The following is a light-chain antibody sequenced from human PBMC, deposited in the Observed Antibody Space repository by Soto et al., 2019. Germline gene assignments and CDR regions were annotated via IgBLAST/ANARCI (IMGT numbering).Light chain of an antibody. J-gene: IGKJ4*01. CDR3: QQYNNWPPLT. V-gene: IGKV3-15*01. Sequence: EIVMTQSPATLSVSPGERATLSCRASQSVSSNLAWYQQKPGQAPRLLIYGASTRATGIPARFSGSGSGTEFTLPISNLQSEDFAVYYCQQYNNWPPLTFGGGTKVEIK. CDR2: GAS. CDR1: QSVSSN.